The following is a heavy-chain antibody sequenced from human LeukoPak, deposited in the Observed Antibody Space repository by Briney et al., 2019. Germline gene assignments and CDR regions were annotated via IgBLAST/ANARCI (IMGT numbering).Heavy chain of an antibody. Sequence: PSETLSLTCTVSGGSISSYYWSWIRQPAGKGLEWIGRIYTSGSTNYNPFLKSRVTMSVDTSKNQFSLKLSSVTAADTAVYYCARDRGPYCSSTSCYNWFDPWGQGTPVTVSS. J-gene: IGHJ5*02. CDR1: GGSISSYY. D-gene: IGHD2-2*01. V-gene: IGHV4-4*07. CDR3: ARDRGPYCSSTSCYNWFDP. CDR2: IYTSGST.